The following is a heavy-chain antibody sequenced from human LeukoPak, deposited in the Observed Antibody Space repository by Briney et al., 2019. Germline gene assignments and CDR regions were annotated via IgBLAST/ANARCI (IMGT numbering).Heavy chain of an antibody. J-gene: IGHJ4*02. CDR3: AKDSGYGYNYFDY. V-gene: IGHV3-23*01. CDR2: ISGSGGST. Sequence: GGSLRLSCAASGFTFSSYAMSWVRQAPGKGLEWVSAISGSGGSTFYADSVKGRFTISRDNSKNTLYLQMNSLRAEDTAVYYCAKDSGYGYNYFDYWGQGTLVTVSS. CDR1: GFTFSSYA. D-gene: IGHD5-18*01.